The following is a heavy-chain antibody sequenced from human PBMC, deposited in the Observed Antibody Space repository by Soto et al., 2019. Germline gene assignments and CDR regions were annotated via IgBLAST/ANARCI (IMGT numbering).Heavy chain of an antibody. CDR1: GFTFSSYA. CDR2: ISGSGGST. V-gene: IGHV3-23*01. Sequence: LRLSCAASGFTFSSYAMSWVRQSPWKGLEWVSAISGSGGSTYYADSVKGRFTISRDNSKNTLYLQMNSLRAEDTAVYYCAKEPVLRFLEWLLDYWGQGTLVTISS. CDR3: AKEPVLRFLEWLLDY. J-gene: IGHJ4*02. D-gene: IGHD3-3*01.